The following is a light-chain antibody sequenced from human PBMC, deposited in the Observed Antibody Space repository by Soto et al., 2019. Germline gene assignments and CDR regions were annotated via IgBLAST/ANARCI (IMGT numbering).Light chain of an antibody. Sequence: QSVLTQPPSVSGAPGQRVTISCTGSSSNIGAGYDVHWYQQLPGTAPKLLIYGNSNRPSGVPDRFPGSKSGTSASLAITGLQAEDEADYYCQSYDSSLSVGVFGGGTKLTVL. CDR1: SSNIGAGYD. CDR3: QSYDSSLSVGV. V-gene: IGLV1-40*01. J-gene: IGLJ2*01. CDR2: GNS.